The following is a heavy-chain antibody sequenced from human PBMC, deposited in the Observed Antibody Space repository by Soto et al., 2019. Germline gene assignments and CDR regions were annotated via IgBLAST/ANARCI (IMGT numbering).Heavy chain of an antibody. V-gene: IGHV4-59*11. D-gene: IGHD3-10*01. CDR3: AKFFIIPVDYFDS. CDR2: VFYSGST. Sequence: SETLSLTCTVSGAAIDSHYWSWIRQPPGKGLEWICQVFYSGSTNYYPSVKSRFTISINTSTKQFSLKLNSVSAADTAFYYCAKFFIIPVDYFDSWGQGTLVTVSS. CDR1: GAAIDSHY. J-gene: IGHJ4*02.